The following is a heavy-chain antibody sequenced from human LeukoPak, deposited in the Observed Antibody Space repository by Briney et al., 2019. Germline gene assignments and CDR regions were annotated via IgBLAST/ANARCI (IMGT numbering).Heavy chain of an antibody. J-gene: IGHJ4*02. Sequence: GGSLRLSCSASGFTFTTYAMSWVRQAPGKGLEWVSYVSPSSSTMFYADSVKGRFTISRDNAKNSLYLHMNSLRDEDMAVYYCARAAYNSSPDCWGQGTLVTVSS. CDR2: VSPSSSTM. CDR1: GFTFTTYA. D-gene: IGHD6-13*01. V-gene: IGHV3-48*02. CDR3: ARAAYNSSPDC.